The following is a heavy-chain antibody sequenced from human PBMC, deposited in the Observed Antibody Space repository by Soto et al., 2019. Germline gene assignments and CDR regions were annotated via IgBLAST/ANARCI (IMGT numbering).Heavy chain of an antibody. CDR1: GYTSRYYH. Sequence: ASLKVSFAASGYTSRYYHITWNQEATGPGLWCVGWISAYNGDTHYTQRLQGRVTMTTDTSTSTAYMELRGLRSDDTAVYYCARVRQLVGYFYYYMDVWRKGT. J-gene: IGHJ6*03. V-gene: IGHV1-18*01. D-gene: IGHD6-6*01. CDR2: ISAYNGDT. CDR3: ARVRQLVGYFYYYMDV.